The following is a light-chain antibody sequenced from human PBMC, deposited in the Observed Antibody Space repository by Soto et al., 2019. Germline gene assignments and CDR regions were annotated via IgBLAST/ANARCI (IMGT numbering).Light chain of an antibody. V-gene: IGKV1-39*01. Sequence: IQMTQSPSSLSASVGDRVTITCRPSQSISFYLNWYQQKPGQAPKLLIYAATRLQSGVPTRFSGSESGTDFTLSISSLQPEDFAAYYCQQSYSIPQTFGQGTKVDIK. CDR1: QSISFY. CDR2: AAT. J-gene: IGKJ1*01. CDR3: QQSYSIPQT.